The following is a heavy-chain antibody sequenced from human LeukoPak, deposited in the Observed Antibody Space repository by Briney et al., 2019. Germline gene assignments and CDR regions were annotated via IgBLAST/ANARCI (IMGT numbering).Heavy chain of an antibody. CDR1: GYTFATYG. Sequence: GASVKVSCKASGYTFATYGFCWVRQAPGHGLEWMGWISSNTGKTDYAQKFQGRVTLTTDTSTSTAYMELRSLRPDDTALYYCAKVAGDRMDYWDQGTLLTVSS. D-gene: IGHD6-13*01. CDR2: ISSNTGKT. J-gene: IGHJ4*02. V-gene: IGHV1-18*01. CDR3: AKVAGDRMDY.